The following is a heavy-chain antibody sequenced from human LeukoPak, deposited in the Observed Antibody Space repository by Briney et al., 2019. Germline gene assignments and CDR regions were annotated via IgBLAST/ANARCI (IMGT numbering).Heavy chain of an antibody. Sequence: PSETLSLTCTVSGASISSYYWSWIQQPPGKGLEWIGYIYYSGSTNYNPSLKSRITISVDTSKNQFSLKLSSVTAADTAVYYCARERPFYDSSGYYSGNWFDPWGQGTLVTVSS. J-gene: IGHJ5*02. CDR1: GASISSYY. CDR2: IYYSGST. V-gene: IGHV4-59*01. D-gene: IGHD3-22*01. CDR3: ARERPFYDSSGYYSGNWFDP.